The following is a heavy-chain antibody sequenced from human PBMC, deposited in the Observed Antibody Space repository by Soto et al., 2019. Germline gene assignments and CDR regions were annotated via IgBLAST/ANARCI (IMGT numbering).Heavy chain of an antibody. V-gene: IGHV3-23*01. Sequence: EVQLLESGGDLVQPGGSLRLSCAASGFAFSNYAMTLVRQAPGKGLEWVSAITDTGDNTFYADSVKGRFTISRDNSDNTLYLQMNRLGAADTAMYYCSKPLSQYYDSSGYLNYFPHWGQGTLVTVSS. CDR2: ITDTGDNT. D-gene: IGHD3-22*01. J-gene: IGHJ1*01. CDR3: SKPLSQYYDSSGYLNYFPH. CDR1: GFAFSNYA.